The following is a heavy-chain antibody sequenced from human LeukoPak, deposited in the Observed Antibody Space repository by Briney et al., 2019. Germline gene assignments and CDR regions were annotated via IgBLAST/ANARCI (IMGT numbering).Heavy chain of an antibody. Sequence: PSETLSLTCAVYGGSFSGYYWSWIRQPPGKGLEWIGEINHSGSTNYNPSLKSRVTISVDTSTNQFSLKRSAVTAADTAVYYCASQYSSSTQDYWGQGTLVTVS. V-gene: IGHV4-34*01. CDR3: ASQYSSSTQDY. D-gene: IGHD6-6*01. CDR1: GGSFSGYY. CDR2: INHSGST. J-gene: IGHJ4*02.